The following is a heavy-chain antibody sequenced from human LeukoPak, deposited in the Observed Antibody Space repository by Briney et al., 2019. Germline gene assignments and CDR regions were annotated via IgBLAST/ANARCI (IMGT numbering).Heavy chain of an antibody. CDR3: ARGTWDQLYSYFPNYYYGMDV. CDR2: ISAYNGNT. D-gene: IGHD5-18*01. Sequence: ASVKVSCKASGYTFTSYGISWVRQAPGQGLEWMGWISAYNGNTNYAQKLQGRVTMTTDTSTSTAYMELRSLRSDDTAVYYCARGTWDQLYSYFPNYYYGMDVWGQGTTVTVSS. V-gene: IGHV1-18*01. CDR1: GYTFTSYG. J-gene: IGHJ6*02.